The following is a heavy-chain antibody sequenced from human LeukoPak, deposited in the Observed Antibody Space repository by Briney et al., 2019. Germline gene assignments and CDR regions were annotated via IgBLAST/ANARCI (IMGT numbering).Heavy chain of an antibody. V-gene: IGHV3-11*04. CDR1: GFTFSDSY. CDR3: ASVIVGATRGDY. CDR2: ISSSGSTI. Sequence: GGSLRLSYAASGFTFSDSYMSWIRQAPGKGLEYISYISSSGSTIYYADSVKGRFTISRDNANNSLYLQMNSLRAEDTAVYYCASVIVGATRGDYWGQGTLVTVSS. J-gene: IGHJ4*02. D-gene: IGHD1-26*01.